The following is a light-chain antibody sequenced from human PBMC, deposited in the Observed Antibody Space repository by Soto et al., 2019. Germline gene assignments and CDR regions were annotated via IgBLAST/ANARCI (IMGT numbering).Light chain of an antibody. CDR1: QSISSY. V-gene: IGKV1-13*02. CDR3: QQYNSYWT. J-gene: IGKJ1*01. Sequence: AIQLTQSPSSLSASVGDRVTITCRASQSISSYLNWYQQKPGKAPKLLIYDASTLESGVPSRFSGRGSGTEFTLTISSLQPDDFATYYCQQYNSYWTFGQGTKVDI. CDR2: DAS.